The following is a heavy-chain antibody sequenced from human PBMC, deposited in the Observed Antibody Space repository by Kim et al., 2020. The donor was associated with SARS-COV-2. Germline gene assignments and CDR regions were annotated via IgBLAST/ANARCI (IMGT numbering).Heavy chain of an antibody. Sequence: GGSLRLSCAASGFTFADSVMHWFRQAPGKGLEWVALVSGDGGTTYYADSVKGRFPITRDNSKDSLYLQRNSLRTDDTAFYYCSKASGWLPRYWGQGTLLTVPS. CDR3: SKASGWLPRY. D-gene: IGHD6-19*01. V-gene: IGHV3-43*02. CDR1: GFTFADSV. CDR2: VSGDGGTT. J-gene: IGHJ4*02.